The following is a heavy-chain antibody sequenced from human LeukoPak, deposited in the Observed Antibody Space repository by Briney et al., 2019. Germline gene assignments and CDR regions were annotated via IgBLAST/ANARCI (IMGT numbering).Heavy chain of an antibody. CDR1: GFTFSTYS. J-gene: IGHJ4*02. V-gene: IGHV3-21*03. CDR2: IGSSGSYI. CDR3: TTDIRGYSYGGVGFDF. D-gene: IGHD5-18*01. Sequence: GGSLRLSCAASGFTFSTYSMNWVRQAPGKGLEWVSSIGSSGSYIYYADSLKGRFTISRDNAKNSLYLQMNSLKIEDTAVYFCTTDIRGYSYGGVGFDFWGQGTLVTVSS.